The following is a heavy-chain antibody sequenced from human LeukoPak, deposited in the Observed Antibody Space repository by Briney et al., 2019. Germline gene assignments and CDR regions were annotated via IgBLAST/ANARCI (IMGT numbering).Heavy chain of an antibody. CDR3: ARWATPPTYSYYGMDV. Sequence: GGSLRLSCVASGFTFGKYWMSWVRQAPGKELEWVANIKGDGSAIYYVDSVKGRFSISRDNAKNSLYLQMNSLRADDTAVYYCARWATPPTYSYYGMDVWGQGTTVTVSS. V-gene: IGHV3-7*03. CDR2: IKGDGSAI. D-gene: IGHD5-24*01. CDR1: GFTFGKYW. J-gene: IGHJ6*02.